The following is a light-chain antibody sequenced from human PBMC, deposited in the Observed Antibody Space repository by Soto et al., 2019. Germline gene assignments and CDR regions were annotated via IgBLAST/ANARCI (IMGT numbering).Light chain of an antibody. CDR1: QSISSW. V-gene: IGKV1-5*01. Sequence: DILMTQSPSTLSASVGDRVTITCRASQSISSWLAWYQQKPGKAPKLLIYDASSVESGVPSRFSGSGSGTEFTITISSLQPDDFATYYCQQYNSYLLTFGGGTKVEIK. CDR2: DAS. CDR3: QQYNSYLLT. J-gene: IGKJ4*01.